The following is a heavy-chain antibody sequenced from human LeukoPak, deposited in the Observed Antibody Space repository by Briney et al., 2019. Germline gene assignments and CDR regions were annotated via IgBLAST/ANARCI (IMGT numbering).Heavy chain of an antibody. CDR2: INPNSGDT. CDR1: GYTFTGYF. J-gene: IGHJ4*02. Sequence: ASVKVSCKASGYTFTGYFIHWVRQAPGQGLEWMGWINPNSGDTNYAQKFQGRATMTRDTSISTAYMELSSLRSDDTAMFYCARDERYDSSGYPFDYWGQGTLVTVSS. V-gene: IGHV1-2*02. CDR3: ARDERYDSSGYPFDY. D-gene: IGHD3-22*01.